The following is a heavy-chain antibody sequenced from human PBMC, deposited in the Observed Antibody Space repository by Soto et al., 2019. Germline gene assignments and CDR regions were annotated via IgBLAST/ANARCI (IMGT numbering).Heavy chain of an antibody. CDR1: GGSIRSYY. Sequence: SETLSLTFTVSGGSIRSYYWSWIRQPPGRGLKWIGYIYYSGSTNYNPSLKSRVTISVDTSKNQFSLKLSSVTAADTAVYYCARERDTAMVYYYYYSMDVWGPGTTVTASS. J-gene: IGHJ6*02. D-gene: IGHD5-18*01. V-gene: IGHV4-59*12. CDR3: ARERDTAMVYYYYYSMDV. CDR2: IYYSGST.